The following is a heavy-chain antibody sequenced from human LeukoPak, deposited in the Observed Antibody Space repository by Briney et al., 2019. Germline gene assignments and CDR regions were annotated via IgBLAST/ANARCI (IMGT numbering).Heavy chain of an antibody. J-gene: IGHJ4*02. CDR3: VSFYETY. D-gene: IGHD2-2*01. CDR2: INSDGSST. CDR1: GNYW. V-gene: IGHV3-74*01. Sequence: GGSLRLSCAASGNYWMHWVRQAPGKGLLWVSHINSDGSSTTYADSVKGRFTISKDNAKNTVYLQMNNLRAEDTAVYYCVSFYETYWGRGTLVTVSS.